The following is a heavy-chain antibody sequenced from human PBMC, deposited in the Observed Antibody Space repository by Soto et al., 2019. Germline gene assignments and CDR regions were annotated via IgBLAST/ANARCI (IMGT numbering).Heavy chain of an antibody. J-gene: IGHJ5*02. CDR2: INPRDGST. V-gene: IGHV1-46*04. Sequence: ASVKVSCKASGYTLTSNYLHWVRQAPGQGLEWMAMINPRDGSTSYAQKLQGRVTVTRDTSTSIVYMELSSLRSEETAVYYCARDLAASVSHNCFDPWGQGTLVTVSS. CDR1: GYTLTSNY. D-gene: IGHD6-13*01. CDR3: ARDLAASVSHNCFDP.